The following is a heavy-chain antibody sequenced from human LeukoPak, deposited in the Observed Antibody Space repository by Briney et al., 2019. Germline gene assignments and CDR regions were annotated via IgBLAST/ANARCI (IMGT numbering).Heavy chain of an antibody. CDR2: INHSGGT. CDR1: GGSFSGYY. Sequence: PSETLSLTCAVYGGSFSGYYWSWIRQPLGKGLEWIGEINHSGGTNYNPSLKSRVTISVDTSKNQFSLKLSSVTAADTAVYYCARGPGVVGAALWGQGTLVTVSS. J-gene: IGHJ4*02. V-gene: IGHV4-34*01. CDR3: ARGPGVVGAAL. D-gene: IGHD1-26*01.